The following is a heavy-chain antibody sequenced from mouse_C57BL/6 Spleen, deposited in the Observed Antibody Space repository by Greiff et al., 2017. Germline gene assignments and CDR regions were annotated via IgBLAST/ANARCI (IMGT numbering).Heavy chain of an antibody. Sequence: VQLQQPGAELVRPGSSVKLSCKASGYTFPSYWMHWVKQRPIQGLEWIGNIDPSDSETHYNQKFTNKATLTVDKSSSTAYMQLSSLTSEESAVYYCAKNKGYSNSGQDYWGQGTTLTVSS. D-gene: IGHD2-5*01. CDR3: AKNKGYSNSGQDY. J-gene: IGHJ2*01. CDR1: GYTFPSYW. V-gene: IGHV1-52*01. CDR2: IDPSDSET.